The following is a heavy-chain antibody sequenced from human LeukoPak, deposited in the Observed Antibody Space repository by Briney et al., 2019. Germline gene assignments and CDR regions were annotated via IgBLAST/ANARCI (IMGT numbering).Heavy chain of an antibody. CDR1: GYTFTSYS. D-gene: IGHD6-13*01. V-gene: IGHV1-18*01. CDR2: ISAYNGNT. CDR3: ARDHLGIAAAGTKFDY. J-gene: IGHJ4*02. Sequence: GASVKVSCKASGYTFTSYSISWVRQAPGQGLEWMGWISAYNGNTNYAQKLQGRVTMTTDTSTSTAYMELRSLRSDDTAVYYCARDHLGIAAAGTKFDYWGQGTLVTVSS.